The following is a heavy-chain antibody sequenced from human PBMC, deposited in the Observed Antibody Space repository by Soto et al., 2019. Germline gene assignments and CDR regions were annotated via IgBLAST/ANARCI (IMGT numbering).Heavy chain of an antibody. CDR1: GYTFTGYY. CDR3: ARAPVGRGGYAFDI. V-gene: IGHV1-2*04. D-gene: IGHD1-26*01. Sequence: VASVKVSCKASGYTFTGYYMHWVRQAPGQGLEWMGWINPNSGGTNYAQKFQGWVTMTRDTSISTAYRELSRLRSDDTAVYYCARAPVGRGGYAFDIWGQGTMVTVSS. J-gene: IGHJ3*02. CDR2: INPNSGGT.